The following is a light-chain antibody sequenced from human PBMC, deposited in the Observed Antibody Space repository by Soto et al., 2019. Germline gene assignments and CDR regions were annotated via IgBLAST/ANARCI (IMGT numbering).Light chain of an antibody. J-gene: IGKJ5*01. CDR1: QSFTNQ. CDR2: RVS. V-gene: IGKV1-27*01. Sequence: IQMTQPPSSLSASVGDSVTITCRASQSFTNQLAWYQQKPGKAPKLLIYRVSSLQTGVPSLFSGSESGTDFTLTISSLQPDDVATYYCQHITFGQGTRLEIK. CDR3: QHIT.